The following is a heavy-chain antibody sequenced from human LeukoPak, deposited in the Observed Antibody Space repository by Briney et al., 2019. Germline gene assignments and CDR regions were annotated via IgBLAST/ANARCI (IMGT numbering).Heavy chain of an antibody. CDR2: ISFDGSNR. CDR1: GFSFSSSS. D-gene: IGHD5-12*01. Sequence: GGSLRLSCAASGFSFSSSSMHRVRQTPGKGLEWVALISFDGSNRYSADSVKGRFTISRDNSKNTLYLQMNSLRIEDTAVYYCARPIVGYDYFDSWGQGTLVTVSS. V-gene: IGHV3-30*04. CDR3: ARPIVGYDYFDS. J-gene: IGHJ4*02.